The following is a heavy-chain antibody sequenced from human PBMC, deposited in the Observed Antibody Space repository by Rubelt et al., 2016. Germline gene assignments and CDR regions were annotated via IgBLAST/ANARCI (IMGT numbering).Heavy chain of an antibody. CDR2: ISGSGGNT. J-gene: IGHJ4*02. CDR3: AKVSGYSFGSPIDY. Sequence: VRQAPGKGLEWVSVISGSGGNTDYADFARGRFTISRDNSKKTLYLQMNSLRVEDTAEYYCAKVSGYSFGSPIDYWGQGTLVTASS. D-gene: IGHD5-18*01. V-gene: IGHV3-23*01.